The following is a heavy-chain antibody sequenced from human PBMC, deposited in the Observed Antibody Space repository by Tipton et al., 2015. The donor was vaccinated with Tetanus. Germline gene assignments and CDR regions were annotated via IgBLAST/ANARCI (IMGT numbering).Heavy chain of an antibody. D-gene: IGHD4-23*01. CDR2: IYSSGSI. CDR1: GGSISGGDYV. V-gene: IGHV4-30-4*01. CDR3: ATMTPVDWYFDL. J-gene: IGHJ2*01. Sequence: TLSLTCTVSGGSISGGDYVWNWIRQPPGKGLEWIGYIYSSGSISYNPSLKSRLSISRDTSKNQLSLKLTSVTAADTAVYYCATMTPVDWYFDLWGRGTLVTVSS.